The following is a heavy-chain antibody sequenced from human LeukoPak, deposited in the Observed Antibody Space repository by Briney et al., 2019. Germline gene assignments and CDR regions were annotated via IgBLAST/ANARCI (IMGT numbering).Heavy chain of an antibody. V-gene: IGHV1-18*04. Sequence: ASVKVSCKASGYTFTDYYMSWVRQAPGQGLEWMGWISGSNGNTNYAQKLQGRVTMTTDTSTGTAYMELRSLRSDDTAVYYCARSGRGTYYYFDYWGQGTLVTVSS. CDR2: ISGSNGNT. CDR3: ARSGRGTYYYFDY. J-gene: IGHJ4*02. D-gene: IGHD1-26*01. CDR1: GYTFTDYY.